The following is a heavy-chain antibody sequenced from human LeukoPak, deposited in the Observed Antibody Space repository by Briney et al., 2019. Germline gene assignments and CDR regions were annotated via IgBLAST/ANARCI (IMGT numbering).Heavy chain of an antibody. CDR2: IYTSGST. J-gene: IGHJ5*02. CDR3: ARDRGVRGVVNWFDP. CDR1: GGSISSYY. D-gene: IGHD3-10*01. V-gene: IGHV4-4*07. Sequence: SETLSLTCTVSGGSISSYYWSWIRQPAGKGLEWIGRIYTSGSTNYNPSLKSRVTMSVDTSKNQFSLKLSSVTAADTAVYYCARDRGVRGVVNWFDPWGQGTLVTVSS.